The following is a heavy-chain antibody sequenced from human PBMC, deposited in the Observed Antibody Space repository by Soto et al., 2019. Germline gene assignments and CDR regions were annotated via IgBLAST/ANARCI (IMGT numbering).Heavy chain of an antibody. V-gene: IGHV4-39*01. CDR1: GGSISSSSYY. D-gene: IGHD5-12*01. CDR2: IYYSGST. Sequence: SETLSLTCTVSGGSISSSSYYWGWIRQPPGKGLEWIGSIYYSGSTYYNPSLKSRVTISVDTSKNQFSLKLSSVTAADTALYYFARQVRRSPLGWLQSREGYYYGMDVWGQGTTVTVSS. J-gene: IGHJ6*02. CDR3: ARQVRRSPLGWLQSREGYYYGMDV.